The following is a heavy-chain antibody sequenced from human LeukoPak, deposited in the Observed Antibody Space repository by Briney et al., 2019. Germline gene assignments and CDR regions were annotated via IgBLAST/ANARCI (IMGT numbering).Heavy chain of an antibody. J-gene: IGHJ4*02. CDR3: AKGRSELNTVTTSEDY. Sequence: GGSLRLSCAASGFTFSSYGMHWVRQAPGKGLEWVAFIRHDGSNKYYADSVKGRFTISRDNSKNTLYLQMNSLRAEDTAVYYCAKGRSELNTVTTSEDYWGQGTLVTVSS. CDR1: GFTFSSYG. D-gene: IGHD4-17*01. V-gene: IGHV3-30*02. CDR2: IRHDGSNK.